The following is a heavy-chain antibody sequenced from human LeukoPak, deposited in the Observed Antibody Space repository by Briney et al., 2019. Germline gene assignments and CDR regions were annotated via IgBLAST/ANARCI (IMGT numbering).Heavy chain of an antibody. J-gene: IGHJ4*02. V-gene: IGHV5-51*01. Sequence: GESLKISCKASGYNFGIYWIGWVRQVPGKGLEWMGIIYPDDSDTTYSPPFQGQVTISADKSITTAYLQWSSLKASDTAIYYCVKQPCSGGTCANNYYFDYWGQGTLVTVSS. CDR1: GYNFGIYW. D-gene: IGHD2-15*01. CDR3: VKQPCSGGTCANNYYFDY. CDR2: IYPDDSDT.